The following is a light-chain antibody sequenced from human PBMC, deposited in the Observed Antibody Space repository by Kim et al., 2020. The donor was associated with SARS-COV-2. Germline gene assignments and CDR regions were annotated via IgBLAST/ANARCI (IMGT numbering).Light chain of an antibody. Sequence: QLVLTQSPSASASLGPSVKLTCTLSSGHRTYAIAWHQQQPEKGPRFLMKVGSDGSHTKGDGIRDRLSGASSGAERYLAISSFQSEDEGDYYYQTWGTSTRVFAGGTQLTVL. CDR2: VGSDGSH. J-gene: IGLJ3*02. CDR1: SGHRTYA. V-gene: IGLV4-69*01. CDR3: QTWGTSTRV.